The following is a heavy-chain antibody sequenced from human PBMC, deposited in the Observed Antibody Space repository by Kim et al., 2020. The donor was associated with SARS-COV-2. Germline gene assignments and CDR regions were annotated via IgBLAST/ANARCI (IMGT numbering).Heavy chain of an antibody. CDR2: IWYDGSNK. CDR1: GFTFSIYG. J-gene: IGHJ4*02. CDR3: AREVILTGLDF. V-gene: IGHV3-33*01. D-gene: IGHD3-9*01. Sequence: GGSLRLSCAASGFTFSIYGMHWVRQAPGKGLEWVAVIWYDGSNKYYADSVKGRFTISRDNSKNTLYLQMNSLRAEDTAVYYCAREVILTGLDFWRQGNLLPVPS.